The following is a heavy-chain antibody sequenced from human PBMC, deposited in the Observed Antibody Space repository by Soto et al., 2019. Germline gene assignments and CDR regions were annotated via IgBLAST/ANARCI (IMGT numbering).Heavy chain of an antibody. CDR1: GYTFTSYG. D-gene: IGHD6-19*01. V-gene: IGHV1-18*04. Sequence: ASVKVSCKASGYTFTSYGISWVRQAPGQGLEWMGWISAYNGDTNYAQKLQGRVTMTTDTSTSTAYMELRSLRSGDTAVYYCARGHSSGPLFDPWGQGTLVTVSS. J-gene: IGHJ5*02. CDR2: ISAYNGDT. CDR3: ARGHSSGPLFDP.